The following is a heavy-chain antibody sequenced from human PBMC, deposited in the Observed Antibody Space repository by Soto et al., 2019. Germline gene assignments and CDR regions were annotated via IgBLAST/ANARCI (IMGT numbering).Heavy chain of an antibody. J-gene: IGHJ6*02. Sequence: GGSLRLSCAASVFTFSTYAMSLVRQAPWKGLEWVSAISGSGGSTYYADSVKGRFTISRDNSKNTLYLQMNSLRAEDTAVYYCARPSRVRGSGTRSGMDVWGQGTTVTVSS. V-gene: IGHV3-23*01. CDR1: VFTFSTYA. CDR3: ARPSRVRGSGTRSGMDV. CDR2: ISGSGGST. D-gene: IGHD3-10*01.